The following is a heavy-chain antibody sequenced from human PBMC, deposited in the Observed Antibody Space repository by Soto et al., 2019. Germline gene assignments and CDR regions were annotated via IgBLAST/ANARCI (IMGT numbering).Heavy chain of an antibody. CDR2: ISGYNGNT. CDR3: ARGGGGFEDY. CDR1: GYTFTNYD. V-gene: IGHV1-18*01. J-gene: IGHJ4*02. D-gene: IGHD3-16*01. Sequence: QIQLVQSGPEVKRPRASVKVSCKTAGYTFTNYDVSWVRQAPGQGLEWMGWISGYNGNTNYAQNLQDRVTMTTDTSTSTVYMELRSLTSDDTAVYYCARGGGGFEDYWGQGTLVGVSS.